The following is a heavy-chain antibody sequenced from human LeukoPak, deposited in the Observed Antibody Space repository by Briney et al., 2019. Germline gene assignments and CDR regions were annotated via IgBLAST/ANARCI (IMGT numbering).Heavy chain of an antibody. CDR1: GGSVSSGSYY. D-gene: IGHD2-15*01. Sequence: SETLSLTCTVSGGSVSSGSYYWSWIRQPPGTGLEWIGYIYYSGSTNYNPSLKSRVTISVDTSKNQFSLKLSSVTAADTAVYYCARVVRYCSGGSCYNWFDPWGQGTLVTVSS. CDR3: ARVVRYCSGGSCYNWFDP. V-gene: IGHV4-61*01. J-gene: IGHJ5*02. CDR2: IYYSGST.